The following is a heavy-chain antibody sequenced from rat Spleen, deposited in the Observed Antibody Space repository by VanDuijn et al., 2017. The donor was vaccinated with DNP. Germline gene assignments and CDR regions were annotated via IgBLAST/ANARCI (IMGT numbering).Heavy chain of an antibody. CDR3: TTDFERGY. CDR2: ISPSGSRT. CDR1: GFTFSDYY. V-gene: IGHV5-27*01. J-gene: IGHJ2*01. D-gene: IGHD1-11*01. Sequence: EVQLVETGGGLVQPGGSLKLSCAASGFTFSDYYMAWVRQAPTNGLELVADISPSGSRTHYPDSVKGRFTISRDNAKSSLYLQMDSLRSEDTATYYCTTDFERGYWGQGVTVTVSS.